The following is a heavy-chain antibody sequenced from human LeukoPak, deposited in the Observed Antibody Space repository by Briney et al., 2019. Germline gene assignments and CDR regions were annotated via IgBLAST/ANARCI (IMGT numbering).Heavy chain of an antibody. Sequence: GGSLRLSCAASGFTFRSYAMSWVRQAPGKGLEWVSAISGSGGSTYYADSVKGRFTISRDNSKNTLYLQMNSLRAEDTAVYYCAKEGYCSSTSCQQYYYYYYYMDVWGKGTTVTVSS. V-gene: IGHV3-23*01. D-gene: IGHD2-2*01. CDR2: ISGSGGST. CDR1: GFTFRSYA. J-gene: IGHJ6*03. CDR3: AKEGYCSSTSCQQYYYYYYYMDV.